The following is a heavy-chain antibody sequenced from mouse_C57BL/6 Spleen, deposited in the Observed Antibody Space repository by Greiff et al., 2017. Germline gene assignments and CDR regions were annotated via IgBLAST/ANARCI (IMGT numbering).Heavy chain of an antibody. J-gene: IGHJ2*01. CDR1: GYTFTSYW. CDR2: IHPNSGST. Sequence: QVQLQQPGAELVKPGASVKLSCKASGYTFTSYWMHWVKQRPGQGLEWIGMIHPNSGSTNYNEKFKSKANLTVDKSSSTAYMQLSSLTSEDSAVYYCAREDHYYGSTHFDYWGQGTTLTVSS. CDR3: AREDHYYGSTHFDY. D-gene: IGHD1-1*01. V-gene: IGHV1-64*01.